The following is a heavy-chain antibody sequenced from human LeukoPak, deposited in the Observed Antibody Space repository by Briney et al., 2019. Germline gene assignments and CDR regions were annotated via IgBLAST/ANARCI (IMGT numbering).Heavy chain of an antibody. J-gene: IGHJ6*03. CDR2: ISAYNGNT. V-gene: IGHV1-18*01. CDR1: GYTFTSYG. D-gene: IGHD5-18*01. CDR3: ASSPYSYGSNYYYYYMDV. Sequence: ASVTVSCKASGYTFTSYGISWVRQAPGQGLEWMGWISAYNGNTNYAQKLQGRVTMTTDTSTSTAYMELRSLRSDDTAVYYCASSPYSYGSNYYYYYMDVWGKGTTVTVSS.